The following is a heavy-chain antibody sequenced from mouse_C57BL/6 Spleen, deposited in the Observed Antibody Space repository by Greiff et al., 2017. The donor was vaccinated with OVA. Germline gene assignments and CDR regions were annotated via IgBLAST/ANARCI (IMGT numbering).Heavy chain of an antibody. V-gene: IGHV2-9-1*01. CDR1: GFSLTSYS. J-gene: IGHJ4*01. Sequence: QVQLQQSGPGLVAPSHSLSITCTVSGFSLTSYSISWVRQPPGKGLEWLGVIWTGGGTNYNSALNSRLSISKDNSKSQVFLKMNSLQTSDNARYYCARQGALDALDYWGQGTSVTVSS. CDR2: IWTGGGT. D-gene: IGHD3-1*01. CDR3: ARQGALDALDY.